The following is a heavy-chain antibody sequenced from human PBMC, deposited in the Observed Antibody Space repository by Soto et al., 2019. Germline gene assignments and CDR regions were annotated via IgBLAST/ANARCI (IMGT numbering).Heavy chain of an antibody. Sequence: EVQLLESGGGLVQPGGSLRLSCAASGLTFRAFSMSWVRQPPGKGLEWVSGISGSGGSIYYADSVKGRFTISRDSSSNTLYLQMSSLRAEDTAVYYCAKSRGDSWYLYYYDYWGPGTLVTVSS. CDR2: ISGSGGSI. J-gene: IGHJ4*02. CDR3: AKSRGDSWYLYYYDY. D-gene: IGHD5-12*01. CDR1: GLTFRAFS. V-gene: IGHV3-23*01.